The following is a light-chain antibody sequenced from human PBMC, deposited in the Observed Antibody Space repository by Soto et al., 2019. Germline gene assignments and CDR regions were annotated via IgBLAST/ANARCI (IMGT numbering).Light chain of an antibody. Sequence: EIVLTQSPATVSLSPGERATLSCRASQSVSSYLAWYQQKPGQAPRLRLYDASNRATGVPARFSGSGSGTDFTLTISSLETEDFAVYYCQQRSNWPLTFGGGTKVEIK. CDR3: QQRSNWPLT. CDR1: QSVSSY. V-gene: IGKV3-11*01. CDR2: DAS. J-gene: IGKJ4*01.